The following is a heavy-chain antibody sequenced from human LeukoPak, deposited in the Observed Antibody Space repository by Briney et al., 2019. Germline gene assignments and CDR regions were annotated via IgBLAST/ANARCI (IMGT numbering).Heavy chain of an antibody. V-gene: IGHV4-31*03. CDR2: IYYTGRT. J-gene: IGHJ4*02. CDR3: ASAPLGNSFGYMAY. D-gene: IGHD5-18*01. Sequence: SETLSLTCTVSGGSISSGGYYWNWIRQHPTEGLEWIGHIYYTGRTTYNPSVKSRVTISADTSKNQFSLKLNSVTAADTAVYFCASAPLGNSFGYMAYWGQGALVTVSS. CDR1: GGSISSGGYY.